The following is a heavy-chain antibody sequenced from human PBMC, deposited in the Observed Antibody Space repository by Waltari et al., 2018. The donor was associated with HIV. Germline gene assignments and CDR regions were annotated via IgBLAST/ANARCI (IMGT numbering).Heavy chain of an antibody. V-gene: IGHV3-53*02. Sequence: EVQLVETGGGLIQPGGSLRLSCAASGFTVSSNYMSWVRQAPGKGLAWVSVIYSGGRTDYADSVRGRFTIARDNSKNALYLQMNSLRAEDTAVYYCARDRVYYDSSGYYAKSWYFDLWGRGTLVTVSS. CDR1: GFTVSSNY. CDR2: IYSGGRT. CDR3: ARDRVYYDSSGYYAKSWYFDL. J-gene: IGHJ2*01. D-gene: IGHD3-22*01.